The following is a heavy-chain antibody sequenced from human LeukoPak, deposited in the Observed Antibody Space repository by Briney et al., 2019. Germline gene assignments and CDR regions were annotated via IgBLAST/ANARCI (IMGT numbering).Heavy chain of an antibody. D-gene: IGHD3-3*01. V-gene: IGHV3-30*04. Sequence: PGGSLRLSCAASGFTFSNYAMHWVRQAPGTGLEWVALISYDGSNKYYTDSVKGRFTISGDSSKNTLYLQMNSLRAEDTAVYYCAREAYDDFWSGSWRYYYYMDVWGKGTTVTVSS. CDR2: ISYDGSNK. J-gene: IGHJ6*03. CDR1: GFTFSNYA. CDR3: AREAYDDFWSGSWRYYYYMDV.